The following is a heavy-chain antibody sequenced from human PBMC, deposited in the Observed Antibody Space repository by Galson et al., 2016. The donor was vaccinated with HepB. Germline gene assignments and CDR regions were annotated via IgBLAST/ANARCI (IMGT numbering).Heavy chain of an antibody. CDR1: GFSFSNYA. Sequence: SLRLSCAASGFSFSNYAFHWVRQTPGNGLEWVSVISYDGSNKYYSDSVKGRVIISRDNSTNTIILHMNSLRSEDTGVYHCPSASFTTFGILRGYFQHWGQGSRVTVSS. CDR3: PSASFTTFGILRGYFQH. J-gene: IGHJ1*01. V-gene: IGHV3-30*04. CDR2: ISYDGSNK. D-gene: IGHD3-3*01.